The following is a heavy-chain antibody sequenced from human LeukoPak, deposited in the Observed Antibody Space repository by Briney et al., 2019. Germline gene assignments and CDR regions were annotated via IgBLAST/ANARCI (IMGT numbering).Heavy chain of an antibody. D-gene: IGHD2-21*01. CDR1: GGSISSYY. CDR2: IYEGGTT. CDR3: AKGEGDD. V-gene: IGHV4-59*01. Sequence: PSETMSLTCTVSGGSISSYYWSWIRQPPGKGLEWIGYIYEGGTTNSNPSLKSRVTISVDTSKNQFSLKVRSVAAADTAVYYCAKGEGDDWGPGNLLTVSS. J-gene: IGHJ4*02.